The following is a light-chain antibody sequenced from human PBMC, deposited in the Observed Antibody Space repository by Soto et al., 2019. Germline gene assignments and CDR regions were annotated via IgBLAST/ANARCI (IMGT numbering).Light chain of an antibody. V-gene: IGLV2-14*01. CDR3: SSYTTTTRL. CDR1: SSDIGSNNY. J-gene: IGLJ3*02. Sequence: QSALTQPASVSGSPGQSITISCTGTSSDIGSNNYVSWFQQRPGKAPTLIIYEVSNRPSGVSTHFSGYKSGNTASLTISGLLPEDEAEYSCSSYTTTTRLFGGGTKLTVL. CDR2: EVS.